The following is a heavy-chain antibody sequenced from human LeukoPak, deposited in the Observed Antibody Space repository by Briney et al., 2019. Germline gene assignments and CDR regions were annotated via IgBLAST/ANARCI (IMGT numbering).Heavy chain of an antibody. CDR3: AREMRDTISSGREDY. CDR1: GFTVSSNY. CDR2: IYSGGST. V-gene: IGHV3-66*01. D-gene: IGHD3-9*01. Sequence: GGSLRLSCAASGFTVSSNYMTWVRQAPGKGLEWVSVIYSGGSTYYADSVKGRFTLSRDNAKNSLYLQMNSLRAEDTAVYYCAREMRDTISSGREDYWGQGTLVTVSS. J-gene: IGHJ4*02.